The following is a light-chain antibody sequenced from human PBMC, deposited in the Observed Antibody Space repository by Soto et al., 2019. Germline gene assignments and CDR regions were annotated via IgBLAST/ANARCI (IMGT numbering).Light chain of an antibody. CDR2: DAS. J-gene: IGKJ5*01. CDR1: QSVSSSY. V-gene: IGKV3-20*01. CDR3: QQYGSSSIT. Sequence: EIVLTQSPGTLSLSPGERATLSCWASQSVSSSYLAWYQQKPGQAPRLLFYDASTRAPGIPDRFSGSGSGTDFTLTISRLEPEDFAAYYCQQYGSSSITFGQGTRLENK.